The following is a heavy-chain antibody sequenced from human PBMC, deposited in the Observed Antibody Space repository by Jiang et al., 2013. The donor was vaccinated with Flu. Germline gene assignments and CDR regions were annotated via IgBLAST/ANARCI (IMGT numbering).Heavy chain of an antibody. CDR1: GGSISSYY. V-gene: IGHV4-59*01. D-gene: IGHD5-24*01. CDR2: IYYSGST. Sequence: LLKPSETLSLTCTVSGGSISSYYWSWIRQPPGKGLEWIGHIYYSGSTNYNPSLKSRVTISVDTSKNQFSLKLSSVTAADTAVYYCARGEDGYNLHWGQGTLVTVSS. J-gene: IGHJ4*02. CDR3: ARGEDGYNLH.